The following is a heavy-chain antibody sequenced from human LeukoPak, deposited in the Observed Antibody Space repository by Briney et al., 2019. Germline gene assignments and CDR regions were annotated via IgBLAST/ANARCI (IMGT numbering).Heavy chain of an antibody. Sequence: KTSETLSLTCTVSGGSISGRSYYWGWLRQPPGKGLEWIGSIYYSGSTYYNPPLKSRVTISVDTSQNQFSLNVISVTAADTAVYYCARGRYCSDSSCYGNWFDPWGQGTLVTVSS. V-gene: IGHV4-39*01. CDR3: ARGRYCSDSSCYGNWFDP. CDR1: GGSISGRSYY. J-gene: IGHJ5*02. CDR2: IYYSGST. D-gene: IGHD2-2*01.